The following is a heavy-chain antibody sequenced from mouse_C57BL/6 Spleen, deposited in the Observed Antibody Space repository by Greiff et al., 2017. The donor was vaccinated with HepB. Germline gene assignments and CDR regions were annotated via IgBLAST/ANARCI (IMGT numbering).Heavy chain of an antibody. CDR2: IHHNSGST. D-gene: IGHD2-2*01. Sequence: VQLQQPGAELVKPGASVKLSCKASGYTFTSYWMHWVKQRPGQGLEWIGMIHHNSGSTNYNEKFKSKATLTVDKSSSTAYMQLSSLTSEDSAVYFCARLYGYDGPFAYWGQGTLVTVSA. CDR1: GYTFTSYW. J-gene: IGHJ3*01. CDR3: ARLYGYDGPFAY. V-gene: IGHV1-64*01.